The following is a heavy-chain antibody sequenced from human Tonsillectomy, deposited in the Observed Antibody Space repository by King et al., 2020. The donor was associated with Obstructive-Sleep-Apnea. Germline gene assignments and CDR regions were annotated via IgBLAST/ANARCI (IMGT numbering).Heavy chain of an antibody. CDR3: AKGEWSSRSIDY. V-gene: IGHV3-30*18. CDR1: GFSFSTRD. J-gene: IGHJ4*02. D-gene: IGHD6-13*01. Sequence: QVQLVESGGGVVQPGTSLRLSCAASGFSFSTRDIHWVRQAPGKGLEWVALISWNERDKYYADSVKGRFTISRDNSKTTLYLEMNGLRAEDTAAYYCAKGEWSSRSIDYWGQGTLVTVSS. CDR2: ISWNERDK.